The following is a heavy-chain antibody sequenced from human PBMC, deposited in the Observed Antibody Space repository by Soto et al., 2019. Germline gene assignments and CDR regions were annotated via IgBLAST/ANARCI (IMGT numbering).Heavy chain of an antibody. CDR1: GGSVSSTNW. V-gene: IGHV4-61*01. CDR3: ARDVQGQQLVHNRRGNYYYGMDV. J-gene: IGHJ6*02. CDR2: FFYSGST. D-gene: IGHD6-13*01. Sequence: SETLSLTCAVSGGSVSSTNWWSWIRQPPGKGLEWIGYFFYSGSTNYNPSLKSRVTISVDTSKNQFSLKLSSVTAADTAVYYCARDVQGQQLVHNRRGNYYYGMDVWGQGTTVTVSS.